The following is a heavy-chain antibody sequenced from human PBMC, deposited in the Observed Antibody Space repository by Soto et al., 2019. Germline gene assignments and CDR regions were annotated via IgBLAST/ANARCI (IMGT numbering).Heavy chain of an antibody. CDR3: AKGRGYCSGGSCYSLRLDYYGMDV. Sequence: EVQLLESGGGLVQPGGSLRLSCAASGFTFSSYAMSWVRQAPGKGLEWVSAISGSGGSTYYADSVKGRFTISRDNSKNTLYRQKNSLRAEYTAIYYCAKGRGYCSGGSCYSLRLDYYGMDVWGQGTTVTVSS. CDR1: GFTFSSYA. V-gene: IGHV3-23*01. J-gene: IGHJ6*02. CDR2: ISGSGGST. D-gene: IGHD2-15*01.